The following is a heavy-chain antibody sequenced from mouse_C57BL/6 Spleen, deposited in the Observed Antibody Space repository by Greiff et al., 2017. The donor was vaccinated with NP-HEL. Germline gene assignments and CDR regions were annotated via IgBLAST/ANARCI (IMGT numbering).Heavy chain of an antibody. CDR3: TTGTTVEDY. Sequence: EVQLQQSGAELVRPGASVKLSCTASGFNIKDYYMHWVKQRPEQGLEWIGWIDPETGDTDYASKFQGKATITADTSSNTAYLQLSSLTSEDTAVYYCTTGTTVEDYWGQGTTLTVSS. CDR2: IDPETGDT. CDR1: GFNIKDYY. D-gene: IGHD1-1*01. J-gene: IGHJ2*01. V-gene: IGHV14-4*01.